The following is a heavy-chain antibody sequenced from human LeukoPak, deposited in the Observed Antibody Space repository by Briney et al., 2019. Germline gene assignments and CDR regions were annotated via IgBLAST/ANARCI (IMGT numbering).Heavy chain of an antibody. J-gene: IGHJ4*02. CDR2: ITSRDGTT. D-gene: IGHD3-22*01. V-gene: IGHV3-23*01. CDR3: ARDRPNYYGSDGHYYRRDGDY. CDR1: GFTFSIYA. Sequence: PGGSLRLSCAASGFTFSIYAMSWVRQTPGKGLEWVSSITSRDGTTYYADSVKGRFTISRDNSENTLYLQMNSLRAEDSALYCCARDRPNYYGSDGHYYRRDGDYWGQGTLVTVSS.